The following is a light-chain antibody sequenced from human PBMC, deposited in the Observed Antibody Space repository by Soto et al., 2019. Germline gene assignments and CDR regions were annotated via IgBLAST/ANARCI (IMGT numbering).Light chain of an antibody. Sequence: SYELTQPPSVSVAPGKTARITCGGNNIGRKSVPWYQQKPGQAPVLVFYYDSDRPSGIPERFSGANSGNTATLTISRVEAGDEADYYWRVWESSSGHVVFGGGTKLTVL. CDR3: RVWESSSGHVV. CDR2: YDS. J-gene: IGLJ2*01. CDR1: NIGRKS. V-gene: IGLV3-21*01.